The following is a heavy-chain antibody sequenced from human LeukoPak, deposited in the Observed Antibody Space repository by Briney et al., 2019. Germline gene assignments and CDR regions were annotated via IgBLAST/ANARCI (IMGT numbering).Heavy chain of an antibody. CDR2: ISTYNGNT. CDR3: ARVGEVTMIVVDTDY. Sequence: ASVKVSCKASGYTFTSYGISWVRQAPGQGLGWMGWISTYNGNTNYAQKLQGRVTMTTDTSTSTAYMELRSLRSDDTAVYYCARVGEVTMIVVDTDYWGQGTLVTVSS. CDR1: GYTFTSYG. V-gene: IGHV1-18*01. D-gene: IGHD3-22*01. J-gene: IGHJ4*02.